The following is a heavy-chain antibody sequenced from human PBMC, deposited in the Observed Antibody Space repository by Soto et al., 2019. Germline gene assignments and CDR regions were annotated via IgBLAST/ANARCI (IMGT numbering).Heavy chain of an antibody. Sequence: GGSLRLSCAASGITFSSYAMYWVRQAPGKGLERVSTISNSGNTYYADSVEGRFTISRDNSKNTLYLQMNSLRAEVTAVYYCAKTKFLGDVVYVWGQGTTVTVSS. J-gene: IGHJ6*02. D-gene: IGHD2-15*01. V-gene: IGHV3-23*01. CDR3: AKTKFLGDVVYV. CDR2: ISNSGNT. CDR1: GITFSSYA.